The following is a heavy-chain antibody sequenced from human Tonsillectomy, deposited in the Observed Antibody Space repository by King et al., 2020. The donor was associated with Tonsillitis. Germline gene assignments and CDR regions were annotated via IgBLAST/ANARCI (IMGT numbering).Heavy chain of an antibody. D-gene: IGHD5-18*01. Sequence: QLQESGSRLVRPSQTLSLTCAVSGDSISSGGYSWSWIRQPPGKGLEWIGHIYQSGSTYYNPSLKSRVTISVDRSKNHFSLNLSSVTAADTAVYYCAGGGYSYGLGAFDFWGQGTVVTVSS. CDR3: AGGGYSYGLGAFDF. J-gene: IGHJ3*01. V-gene: IGHV4-30-2*01. CDR1: GDSISSGGYS. CDR2: IYQSGST.